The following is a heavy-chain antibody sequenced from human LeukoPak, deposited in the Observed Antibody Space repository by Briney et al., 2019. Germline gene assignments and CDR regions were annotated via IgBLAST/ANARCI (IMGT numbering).Heavy chain of an antibody. CDR1: GFTFSTYG. D-gene: IGHD6-19*01. V-gene: IGHV3-30*02. Sequence: PGGSLGLSCAASGFTFSTYGMHWVRQAPGKGLERVAFIRFDGSNEYYADSVKGRFTISRDNSKNTLYLQMNSLRAEDTAVYYCAKDSYVHSSGWYGGDYWGQGTLVTVSS. CDR2: IRFDGSNE. CDR3: AKDSYVHSSGWYGGDY. J-gene: IGHJ4*02.